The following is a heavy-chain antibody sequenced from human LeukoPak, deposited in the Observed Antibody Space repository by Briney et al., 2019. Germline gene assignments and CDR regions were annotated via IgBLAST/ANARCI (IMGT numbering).Heavy chain of an antibody. Sequence: PSETLSLTCTVSGRPISSGGYYWTWIRQHPGKGLEWIGYISYSGSAYYSPSLKSRVSLPMDTSKNQFSLKVTSVTAADTAMYYCASFYGDYTIVDFWGQGTLVTVSS. CDR3: ASFYGDYTIVDF. D-gene: IGHD4-17*01. J-gene: IGHJ4*02. V-gene: IGHV4-31*03. CDR2: ISYSGSA. CDR1: GRPISSGGYY.